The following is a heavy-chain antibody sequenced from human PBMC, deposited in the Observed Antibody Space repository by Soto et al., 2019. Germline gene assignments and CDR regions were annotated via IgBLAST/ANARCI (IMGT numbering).Heavy chain of an antibody. Sequence: AGGSLRLSCLVSGFTFSNNGMHWVRQAPGKGLEWVAFMSYDGSEKFYGDSVKGRLTISRDNSERTLYLHMNSLRGDDTAVYYCAIVRVKDSSLDYWRQGNLVTVSS. CDR1: GFTFSNNG. CDR2: MSYDGSEK. CDR3: AIVRVKDSSLDY. V-gene: IGHV3-30*03. D-gene: IGHD3-10*02. J-gene: IGHJ4*02.